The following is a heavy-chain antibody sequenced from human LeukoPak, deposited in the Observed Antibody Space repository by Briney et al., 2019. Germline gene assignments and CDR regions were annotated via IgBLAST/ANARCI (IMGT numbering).Heavy chain of an antibody. V-gene: IGHV1-2*06. CDR2: INPNSGGT. CDR3: ARGTYYYDSRGYFDY. D-gene: IGHD3-22*01. Sequence: GASVKVSCKASGYTFTGYYMHWVRQAPGQGLEWMGRINPNSGGTNYAQKFQGRVTMTRDTSISTAYMELSRLRSDDTAVYYCARGTYYYDSRGYFDYWGQGTLVTVSS. J-gene: IGHJ4*02. CDR1: GYTFTGYY.